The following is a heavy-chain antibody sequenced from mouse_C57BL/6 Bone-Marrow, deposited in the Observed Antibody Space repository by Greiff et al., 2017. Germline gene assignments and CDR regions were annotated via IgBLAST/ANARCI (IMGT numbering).Heavy chain of an antibody. CDR3: ARDYYGSSFHAMDY. CDR1: GFTFSDYG. Sequence: EVKLVESGGGLVKPGGSLKLSCAASGFTFSDYGMHWVRQAPEKGLEWVAYISSGSSTIYYADTVKGRFTISRDNAKNTLFLQMTSLRSEDTAMYYCARDYYGSSFHAMDYWGQGTSVTVSS. D-gene: IGHD1-1*01. V-gene: IGHV5-17*01. CDR2: ISSGSSTI. J-gene: IGHJ4*01.